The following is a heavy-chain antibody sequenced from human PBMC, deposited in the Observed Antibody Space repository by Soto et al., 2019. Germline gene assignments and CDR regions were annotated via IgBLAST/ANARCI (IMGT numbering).Heavy chain of an antibody. J-gene: IGHJ4*02. Sequence: ASVKVSCKASGYAFTDNYLHWVRLAPGQGPEWMAWINPTTGGTKYAQKFQGRVTVTWDTSISTAYMELSSLRFDDMAIYYCARGYCNSIGCWDYFDYWGQGTQVTVSS. V-gene: IGHV1-2*02. D-gene: IGHD2-2*01. CDR3: ARGYCNSIGCWDYFDY. CDR2: INPTTGGT. CDR1: GYAFTDNY.